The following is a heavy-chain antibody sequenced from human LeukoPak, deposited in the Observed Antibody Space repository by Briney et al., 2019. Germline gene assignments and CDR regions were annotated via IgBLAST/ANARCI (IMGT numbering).Heavy chain of an antibody. V-gene: IGHV1-18*01. CDR2: ISGYNGNT. CDR3: ARVASYDLLTGYYLEY. J-gene: IGHJ4*02. CDR1: SCSFSDYG. Sequence: ASVKVSCKDSSCSFSDYGFTWVRQAPGQGLEYMGWISGYNGNTNYAEKFQDRVTLTADASTTTVYMELRSLTSDDTAVYYCARVASYDLLTGYYLEYWGQGTLVTVSS. D-gene: IGHD3-9*01.